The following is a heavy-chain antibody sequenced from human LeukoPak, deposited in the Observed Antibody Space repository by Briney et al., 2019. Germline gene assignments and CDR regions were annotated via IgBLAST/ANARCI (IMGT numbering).Heavy chain of an antibody. CDR1: GGSISSSSYY. CDR2: IYHSGST. CDR3: ARDHGIAAAGFDY. J-gene: IGHJ4*02. D-gene: IGHD6-13*01. Sequence: SETLSLTCAVSGGSISSSSYYWGWIRQPPGKGLEWIGSIYHSGSTYYNPSLKSRVTISVDTSKNQFSLKLSSVTAADTALYYCARDHGIAAAGFDYWGQGTLVTVSS. V-gene: IGHV4-39*07.